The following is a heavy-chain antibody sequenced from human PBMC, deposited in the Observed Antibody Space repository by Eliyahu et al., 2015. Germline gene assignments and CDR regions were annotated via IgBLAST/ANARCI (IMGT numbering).Heavy chain of an antibody. V-gene: IGHV3-15*01. D-gene: IGHD5-18*01. Sequence: EVQLVESGGGLVKPXGSLRLSCAASGFALSTAWMRWVRQAPGKGLEWVGRIKRKGDGGTTDYAEPVKGRFTISRDDSKNMVYLEMNSLKTEDTAVYYCTRYTFGYSDYWGQGTLVTVSS. J-gene: IGHJ4*02. CDR3: TRYTFGYSDY. CDR2: IKRKGDGGTT. CDR1: GFALSTAW.